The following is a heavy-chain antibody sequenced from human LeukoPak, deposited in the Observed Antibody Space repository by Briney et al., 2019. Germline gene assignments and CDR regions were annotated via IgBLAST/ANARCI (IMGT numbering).Heavy chain of an antibody. Sequence: PSETLSLTCTVSGRSISSSSYYWGWIRQPPGKGLEWIGSIYYSGSTYYNPSLKSRVTISVDTSKSQFSLKLSSVTAADTAVYYCARTGNSNYGGDYWGQGTLVTVSS. CDR1: GRSISSSSYY. D-gene: IGHD4-11*01. V-gene: IGHV4-39*01. CDR3: ARTGNSNYGGDY. J-gene: IGHJ4*02. CDR2: IYYSGST.